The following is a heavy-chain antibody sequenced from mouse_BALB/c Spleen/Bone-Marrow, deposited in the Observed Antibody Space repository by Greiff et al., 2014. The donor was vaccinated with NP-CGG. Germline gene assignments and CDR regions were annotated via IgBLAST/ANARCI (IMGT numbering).Heavy chain of an antibody. Sequence: EVHLLESGGGLVQPGGSRKLSCAASGFTFSDYGMAWVRQAPGKGPEWVAFISNLAYSIYYADTVTGRFTISRENAKNTLYLEMSSLRSEDTAMYYCAREGGAMDYWGQGTSVTVSS. CDR1: GFTFSDYG. CDR3: AREGGAMDY. CDR2: ISNLAYSI. V-gene: IGHV5-15*02. J-gene: IGHJ4*01.